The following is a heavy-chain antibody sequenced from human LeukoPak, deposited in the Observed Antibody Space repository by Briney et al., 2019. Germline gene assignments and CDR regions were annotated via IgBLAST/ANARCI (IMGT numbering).Heavy chain of an antibody. D-gene: IGHD6-19*01. CDR1: GYTFTSYG. CDR3: ARDRGDSSGWYGLV. CDR2: ISAYNGNT. J-gene: IGHJ4*02. V-gene: IGHV1-18*01. Sequence: GESLKISCKASGYTFTSYGISWVRQAPGQGLEWMGWISAYNGNTNYAQKLQGRVTMTTDTSTSTAYMELRSLRSDDTAVYYCARDRGDSSGWYGLVWGQGTLVTVSS.